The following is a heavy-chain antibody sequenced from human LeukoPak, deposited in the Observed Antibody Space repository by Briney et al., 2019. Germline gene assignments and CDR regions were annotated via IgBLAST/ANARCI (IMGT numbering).Heavy chain of an antibody. Sequence: ASVKVSCKASGYIFTDYYMHWVRQAPGQELGWMGRINPNSGGTNYAQKFQGRVTMTRDTSISTAYTELSSLRSEDTAVYYCAEGHSYGDAFDIWGQGTMVTVSS. V-gene: IGHV1/OR15-1*01. CDR1: GYIFTDYY. CDR2: INPNSGGT. D-gene: IGHD5-18*01. CDR3: AEGHSYGDAFDI. J-gene: IGHJ3*02.